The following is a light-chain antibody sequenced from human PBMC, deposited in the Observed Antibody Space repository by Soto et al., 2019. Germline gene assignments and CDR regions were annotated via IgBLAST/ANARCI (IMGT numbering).Light chain of an antibody. J-gene: IGLJ1*01. Sequence: VLTQPPSASGSPGQSVTISCTGTSSDVGGYNYVSWYQQHPGKAPKLMIYEVSKRPSGVPDRFSGSTSGNTASLTVSGLQAEDEADYYCSSYAGSNNYVFGTGTKVAVL. CDR3: SSYAGSNNYV. CDR2: EVS. V-gene: IGLV2-8*01. CDR1: SSDVGGYNY.